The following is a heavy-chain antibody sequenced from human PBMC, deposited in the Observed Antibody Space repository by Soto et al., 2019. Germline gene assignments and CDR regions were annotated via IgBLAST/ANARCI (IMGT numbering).Heavy chain of an antibody. V-gene: IGHV1-2*04. J-gene: IGHJ6*02. D-gene: IGHD3-10*01. CDR3: ARSLRTFCYGWGSNYPLGLYCGREL. CDR1: GYTFTCYY. Sequence: ASVKLSCKASGYTFTCYYMHWVRQAPGQGLEWMGWINPNSGGTNYAQKFQGWVTMTRDTSISTAYMELSRLRSDDTAVYYCARSLRTFCYGWGSNYPLGLYCGRELGGQG. CDR2: INPNSGGT.